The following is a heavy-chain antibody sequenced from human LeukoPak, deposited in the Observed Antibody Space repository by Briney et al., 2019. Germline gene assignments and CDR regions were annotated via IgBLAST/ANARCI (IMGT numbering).Heavy chain of an antibody. CDR1: GFTFSNYW. CDR2: IKQDGDEQ. V-gene: IGHV3-7*01. D-gene: IGHD1-14*01. J-gene: IGHJ4*02. CDR3: VRGDNRDY. Sequence: PGGSLRLSCAASGFTFSNYWMSWVRQAPGKGLEWVANIKQDGDEQYYVDSVRGRFTISRGNAKNSLYLQMNSLRAEDTAVYYCVRGDNRDYWGQGTLVTVSS.